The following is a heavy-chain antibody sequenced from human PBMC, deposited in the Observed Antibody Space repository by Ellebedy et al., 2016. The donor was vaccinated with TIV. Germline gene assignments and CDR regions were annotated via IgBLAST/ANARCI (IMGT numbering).Heavy chain of an antibody. D-gene: IGHD3-9*01. CDR3: AKLGFDILTGSGGMDV. CDR2: ISGSGEYT. V-gene: IGHV3-23*01. CDR1: GFTFSNYA. J-gene: IGHJ6*02. Sequence: GESLKISCAASGFTFSNYAMSWVRRSPGKGLDWVSLISGSGEYTYYADSVKGRLTISRDNSKNTLYLQMNSLRAGDTAVYYCAKLGFDILTGSGGMDVWGQGTTVTVSS.